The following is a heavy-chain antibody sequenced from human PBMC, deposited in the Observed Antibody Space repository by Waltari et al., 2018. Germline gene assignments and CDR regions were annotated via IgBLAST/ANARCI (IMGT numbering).Heavy chain of an antibody. J-gene: IGHJ4*02. CDR2: INHSGST. V-gene: IGHV4-34*01. Sequence: QVQLQQWGAGLLKPSETLSLTCAVYGGSFSGSSWSWIRQPPGKGLEWIGEINHSGSTNYNPSLKSRVTISVDTSKNQFSLKLSSVTAADTAVYYCARWVDTAMGLDYWGQGTLVTVSS. D-gene: IGHD5-18*01. CDR3: ARWVDTAMGLDY. CDR1: GGSFSGSS.